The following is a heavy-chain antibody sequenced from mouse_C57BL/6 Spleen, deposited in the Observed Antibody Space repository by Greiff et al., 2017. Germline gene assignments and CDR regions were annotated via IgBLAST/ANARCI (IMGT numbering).Heavy chain of an antibody. CDR1: GYTFTSYW. Sequence: EVQLQESGTVLARPGASVKMSCKTSGYTFTSYWMHWVKQRPGQGLEWIGAIYPGNSDTSYNQKFKGKAKLTAVTSASTAYMELSSLTNEDSAVYYCTPLEYWGQGTLVTVSA. J-gene: IGHJ3*01. CDR3: TPLEY. V-gene: IGHV1-5*01. CDR2: IYPGNSDT.